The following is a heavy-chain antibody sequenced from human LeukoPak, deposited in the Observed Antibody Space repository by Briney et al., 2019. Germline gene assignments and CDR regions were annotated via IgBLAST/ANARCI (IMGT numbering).Heavy chain of an antibody. J-gene: IGHJ5*02. CDR2: ISYDGSNK. D-gene: IGHD1-26*01. CDR3: AKNSGSYIATWFDP. V-gene: IGHV3-30*18. CDR1: GFTFSSYG. Sequence: GGSLRLSCAASGFTFSSYGMHWVSQAPGKGLEWVAVISYDGSNKYYADSVKGRFTISRDNSKNTLYLQMNSLRAEDTAVYYCAKNSGSYIATWFDPWGQGTLVTVSS.